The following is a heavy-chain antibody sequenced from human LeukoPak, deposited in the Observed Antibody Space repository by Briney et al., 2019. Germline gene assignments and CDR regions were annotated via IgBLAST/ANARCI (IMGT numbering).Heavy chain of an antibody. Sequence: ASVKVSCKASGYTFTSYAISWVRQAPGQGLEWMGGIIPIFGTANYAQKFQGRVTITADESTSTAYMELSSLRSEDTAVYYCARDLFSSRDYGDHALDAFDIWGQGTMVTVSS. CDR2: IIPIFGTA. V-gene: IGHV1-69*13. J-gene: IGHJ3*02. CDR1: GYTFTSYA. D-gene: IGHD4-17*01. CDR3: ARDLFSSRDYGDHALDAFDI.